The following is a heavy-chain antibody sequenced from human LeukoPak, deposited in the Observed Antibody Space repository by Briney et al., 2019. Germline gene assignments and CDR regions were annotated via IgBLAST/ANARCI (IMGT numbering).Heavy chain of an antibody. V-gene: IGHV3-23*01. D-gene: IGHD4-17*01. CDR2: ITGGGTT. Sequence: GGSLRLSCEASGFTFSNYAVMWVRQAPGQGLEWVSAITGGGTTRYADSVKGRFTISRDNSKNTLYLQMNSLRVEDTAQYFCARDPNGDYIGAFEFWGQGTGVTVSS. CDR3: ARDPNGDYIGAFEF. J-gene: IGHJ3*01. CDR1: GFTFSNYA.